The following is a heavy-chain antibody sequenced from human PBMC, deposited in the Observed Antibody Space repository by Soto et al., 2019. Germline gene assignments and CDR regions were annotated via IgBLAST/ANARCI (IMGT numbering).Heavy chain of an antibody. V-gene: IGHV4-39*02. J-gene: IGHJ1*01. CDR1: GDSSSTSSYY. D-gene: IGHD1-26*01. CDR2: IDYSGAT. CDR3: ARLAYSGYIQT. Sequence: SETLSLTCDVSGDSSSTSSYYWGWIRQPPGKGLEWIASIDYSGATYYNPSLQSRVTISVYTSNNRFSLTLSSLTAADTAVYFCARLAYSGYIQTWGQGSLVTVSS.